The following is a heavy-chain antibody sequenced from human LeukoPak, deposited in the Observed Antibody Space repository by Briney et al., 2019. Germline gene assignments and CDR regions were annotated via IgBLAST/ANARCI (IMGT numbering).Heavy chain of an antibody. CDR2: INWNGGST. J-gene: IGHJ4*02. CDR1: GFTFDDYG. D-gene: IGHD3-10*01. Sequence: GGSLRLSCATSGFTFDDYGMSWVRQAPGKGLEWVSDINWNGGSTGYADSVKGRFTISRDNAKNSLYLQMNSLRAEDTAVYYCARGMRLVRGLMFDYWGQGTLVTVSS. V-gene: IGHV3-20*04. CDR3: ARGMRLVRGLMFDY.